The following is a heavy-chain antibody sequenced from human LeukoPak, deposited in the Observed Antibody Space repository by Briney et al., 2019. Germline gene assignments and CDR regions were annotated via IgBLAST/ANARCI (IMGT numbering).Heavy chain of an antibody. CDR1: VYTLTELS. CDR2: FDPEDGET. D-gene: IGHD2-2*02. J-gene: IGHJ6*02. V-gene: IGHV1-24*01. Sequence: GASVNVSCKFSVYTLTELSMHWVRQAPGKGLEWMGGFDPEDGETIYAQKFQGRVTMTEDTSTDTAYMELSSLRSEDTAVYYCATFYCSSTSCYIDYYYGMDVWGQGTTVTVSS. CDR3: ATFYCSSTSCYIDYYYGMDV.